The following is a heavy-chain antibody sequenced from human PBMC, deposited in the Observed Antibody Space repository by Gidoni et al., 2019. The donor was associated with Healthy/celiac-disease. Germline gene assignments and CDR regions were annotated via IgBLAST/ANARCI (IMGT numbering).Heavy chain of an antibody. CDR2: ISYDGSNK. V-gene: IGHV3-30*18. J-gene: IGHJ4*02. CDR3: AKDLRVPASSSSPGDYFDY. D-gene: IGHD6-6*01. CDR1: GFTFRSYG. Sequence: QVPLVESGGGVVQPGRYLRLSCAASGFTFRSYGMHWVRQAPGKGLEWVAVISYDGSNKYYADSVKGRFTISRDNSKNTLYLQMNSLRAEDTAVYYCAKDLRVPASSSSPGDYFDYWGQGTLVTVSS.